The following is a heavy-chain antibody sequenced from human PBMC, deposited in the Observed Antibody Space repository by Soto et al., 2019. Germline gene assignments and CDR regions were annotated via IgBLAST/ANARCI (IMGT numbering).Heavy chain of an antibody. Sequence: TLSLTCAISCGSINSGGYSWSWIRQPSRGGLGWIXSMPHXGRTYYNPSHXXRVHVSVXXCKNKFSLKLSSVTAADTAVYYCAEGGGLTRYYWGQETLVTVSS. CDR1: CGSINSGGYS. V-gene: IGHV4-30-2*01. CDR2: MPHXGRT. D-gene: IGHD1-26*01. CDR3: AEGGGLTRYY. J-gene: IGHJ4*02.